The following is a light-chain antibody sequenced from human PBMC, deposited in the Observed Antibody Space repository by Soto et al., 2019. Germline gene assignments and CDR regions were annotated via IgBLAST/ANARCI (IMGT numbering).Light chain of an antibody. J-gene: IGKJ1*01. V-gene: IGKV3-15*01. CDR1: EGVGTN. Sequence: EVVMTQSPATLSVSPGDSATLSCRASEGVGTNLAWYQQTPGQGPRLLIYATSTRATGIPARFSGSGSGTEFTLTISVLQSEDFANYYCQQYNKGPTLTFGQGTKVEIK. CDR3: QQYNKGPTLT. CDR2: ATS.